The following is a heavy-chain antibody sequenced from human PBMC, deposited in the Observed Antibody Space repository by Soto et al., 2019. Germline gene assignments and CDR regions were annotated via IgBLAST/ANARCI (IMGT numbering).Heavy chain of an antibody. CDR1: GGSISSYY. CDR2: IYYSGST. D-gene: IGHD6-19*01. CDR3: ARHSIAVAGFSNWFDP. Sequence: LSETLSLTCTVSGGSISSYYWSWIRQPPGKGLEWIGYIYYSGSTNYNPSLKSRVTISVDTSKNQFSLKLSSVTAADTAVYYCARHSIAVAGFSNWFDPWGQGTLVTVSS. J-gene: IGHJ5*02. V-gene: IGHV4-59*01.